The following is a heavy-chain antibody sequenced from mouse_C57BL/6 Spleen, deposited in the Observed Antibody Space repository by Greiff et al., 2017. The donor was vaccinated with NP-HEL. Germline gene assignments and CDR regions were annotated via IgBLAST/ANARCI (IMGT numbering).Heavy chain of an antibody. D-gene: IGHD4-1*01. V-gene: IGHV1-69*01. CDR3: ARAVTGTYYFDY. CDR2: IDPSDSYT. CDR1: GYTFTSYW. Sequence: QVQLQQPGAELVMPGASVKLSCKASGYTFTSYWMHWVKQRPGQGLEWIGEIDPSDSYTNYNQKFKGKSTLTVDKSSSTAYMQLSSLTSEDSAVYYCARAVTGTYYFDYWGQGTTLTVSS. J-gene: IGHJ2*01.